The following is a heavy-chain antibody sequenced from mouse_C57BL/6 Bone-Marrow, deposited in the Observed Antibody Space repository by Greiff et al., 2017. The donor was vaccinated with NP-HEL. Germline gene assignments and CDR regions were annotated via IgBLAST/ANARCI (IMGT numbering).Heavy chain of an antibody. D-gene: IGHD1-1*01. CDR2: IWRGGST. Sequence: VQLQQSGPGLVQPSQSLSITCTVSGFSLTSYGVHWVRQSPGKGLEWLGVIWRGGSTDYNAAFMSRLSITQANSKSQVFCKMTSLQADDTAIYYCAKNYYGSSLYAMDYWGQGTSVTVSS. J-gene: IGHJ4*01. V-gene: IGHV2-5*01. CDR3: AKNYYGSSLYAMDY. CDR1: GFSLTSYG.